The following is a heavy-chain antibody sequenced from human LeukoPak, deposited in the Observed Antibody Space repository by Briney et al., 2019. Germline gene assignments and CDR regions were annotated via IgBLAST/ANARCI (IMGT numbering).Heavy chain of an antibody. V-gene: IGHV4-34*01. Sequence: SETLSLTCAVYGGSFSGYYWSWIRQPPGKGLEWIGEINHSGSTNYNPSLKSRVTISVDTSKNQFSLKLSSVTAADTAVYYCATSSSSGRLGYWGQGTLVTVSS. CDR1: GGSFSGYY. CDR3: ATSSSSGRLGY. CDR2: INHSGST. D-gene: IGHD6-6*01. J-gene: IGHJ4*02.